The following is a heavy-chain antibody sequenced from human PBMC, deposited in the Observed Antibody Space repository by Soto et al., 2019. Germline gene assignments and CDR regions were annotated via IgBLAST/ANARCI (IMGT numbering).Heavy chain of an antibody. CDR1: GYIFSDYV. J-gene: IGHJ4*02. Sequence: QVPLVQSGAEMKQPGASVKVSCKTSGYIFSDYVIHWVRQAPGQRPEWMGYIYGDNTYTKYSEKFQGRVTITSDTSATTGYMERSSLTSEDTAVYYCARDSAVLPGTYFDSGGLGTLVTV. CDR2: IYGDNTYT. V-gene: IGHV1-3*01. CDR3: ARDSAVLPGTYFDS. D-gene: IGHD6-13*01.